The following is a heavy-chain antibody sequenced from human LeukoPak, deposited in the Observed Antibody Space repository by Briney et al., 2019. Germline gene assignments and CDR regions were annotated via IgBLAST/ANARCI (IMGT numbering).Heavy chain of an antibody. D-gene: IGHD2-2*01. Sequence: GGSLRLSCAVSGFTFNTYSMNWVRQAPGKGLEWVSYISSSSDTIYYADSVKGRFTISRDNAKNSLYLQMNSLRAEDTAVYYCARDTRGESDYWGQGTLVTVSS. J-gene: IGHJ4*02. CDR3: ARDTRGESDY. CDR2: ISSSSDTI. V-gene: IGHV3-48*04. CDR1: GFTFNTYS.